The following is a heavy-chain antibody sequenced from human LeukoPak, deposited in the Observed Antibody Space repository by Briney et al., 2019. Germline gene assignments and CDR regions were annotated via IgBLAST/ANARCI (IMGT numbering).Heavy chain of an antibody. J-gene: IGHJ5*02. CDR3: ARGNKYSSSWYPRKVGWFDP. D-gene: IGHD6-13*01. CDR1: GGSFSGYY. V-gene: IGHV4-34*01. CDR2: INHSGST. Sequence: SETLSLTCAVYGGSFSGYYWSWIRQPPGKGLEWIGEINHSGSTNYNPSLKSRVTISVDTSKNQFSLELSSVTAADTAVYYRARGNKYSSSWYPRKVGWFDPWGQGTLVTVSS.